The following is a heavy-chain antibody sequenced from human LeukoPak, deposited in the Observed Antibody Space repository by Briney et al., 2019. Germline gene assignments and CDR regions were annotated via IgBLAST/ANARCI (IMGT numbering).Heavy chain of an antibody. CDR3: ARERRQQLLDY. V-gene: IGHV3-33*08. D-gene: IGHD6-13*01. CDR1: GFTFSSYW. J-gene: IGHJ4*02. Sequence: GGSLRLSCAASGFTFSSYWMSWVRQAPGKGLEWVAVIWYDGSNKYYADSVKGRFTISRDNSKNTLYLQMNSLRAEDTAVYYCARERRQQLLDYWGQGTLVTVSS. CDR2: IWYDGSNK.